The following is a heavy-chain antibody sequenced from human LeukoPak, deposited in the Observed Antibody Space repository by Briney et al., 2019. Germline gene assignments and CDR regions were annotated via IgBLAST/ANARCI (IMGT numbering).Heavy chain of an antibody. D-gene: IGHD6-6*01. CDR2: ISSSSSYI. V-gene: IGHV3-21*01. CDR3: ARDRFVIAARPTYFDL. Sequence: GGSLRLSCAASGFTFSSYSMNWVRQAPGKGLEWVSSISSSSSYIYYADSVKGRFTISRDNAKNSLYLQMNSLRAEDTAVYYCARDRFVIAARPTYFDLWGRGTLVTVYS. J-gene: IGHJ2*01. CDR1: GFTFSSYS.